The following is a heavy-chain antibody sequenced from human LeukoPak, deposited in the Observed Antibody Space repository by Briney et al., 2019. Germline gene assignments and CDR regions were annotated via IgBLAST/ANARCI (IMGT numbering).Heavy chain of an antibody. D-gene: IGHD6-19*01. Sequence: SVKVSCKASGGTFSSYAISWARQAPGQGLEWMGGIIPIFGTANYAQKFQGRVTITADESTSTAYMELSSLRSEDTAVYYCARVIAVAGSTVDYWGQGTLVTVSS. CDR2: IIPIFGTA. J-gene: IGHJ4*02. CDR1: GGTFSSYA. CDR3: ARVIAVAGSTVDY. V-gene: IGHV1-69*13.